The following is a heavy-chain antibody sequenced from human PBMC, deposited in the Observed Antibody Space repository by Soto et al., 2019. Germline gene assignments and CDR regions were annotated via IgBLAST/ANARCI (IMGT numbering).Heavy chain of an antibody. V-gene: IGHV3-30-3*01. J-gene: IGHJ5*02. D-gene: IGHD6-13*01. CDR3: ARDALAAAGEFRFDP. CDR2: ISSSGGNE. Sequence: QVKLVESGGGVVQPGRSLRLSCAASGFTFNSYSMHWARQAPGKGLEWVAVISSSGGNEYYADSVKGQFTISRDNSKNTLYLQMNSLGTEDTAVYYCARDALAAAGEFRFDPWGQGTLVTVSS. CDR1: GFTFNSYS.